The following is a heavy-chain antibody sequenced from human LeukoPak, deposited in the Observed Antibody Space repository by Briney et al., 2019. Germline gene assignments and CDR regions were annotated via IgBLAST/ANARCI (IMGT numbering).Heavy chain of an antibody. CDR2: INHSGST. V-gene: IGHV4-34*01. D-gene: IGHD5-12*01. CDR3: ARGARSAYDSEYYYYYYMDV. J-gene: IGHJ6*03. CDR1: GGSFSGYY. Sequence: KTSETLSLTCAVYGGSFSGYYWSWIRQPPGKGLEWIGEINHSGSTNYNPSLKSRVTISVDTSKNQFSLKLSSVTAADTAVYYCARGARSAYDSEYYYYYYMDVWGKGTTVTVSS.